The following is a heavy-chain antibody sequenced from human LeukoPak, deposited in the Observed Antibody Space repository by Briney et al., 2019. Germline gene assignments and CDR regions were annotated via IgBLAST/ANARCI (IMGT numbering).Heavy chain of an antibody. D-gene: IGHD6-19*01. Sequence: ASVKVSCKASGYTFTSYGISWVRQAPGQGLERMGWISAYNGNTNYAQKLQGRVTMTTDTSTSTAYMELRSLRSDDTAVYYCARDRGGQQWLVLNWFDPWGQGTLVTVSS. CDR1: GYTFTSYG. CDR3: ARDRGGQQWLVLNWFDP. J-gene: IGHJ5*02. V-gene: IGHV1-18*01. CDR2: ISAYNGNT.